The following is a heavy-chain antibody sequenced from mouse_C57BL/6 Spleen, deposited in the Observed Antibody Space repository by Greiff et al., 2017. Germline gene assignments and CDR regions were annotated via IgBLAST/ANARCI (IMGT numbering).Heavy chain of an antibody. J-gene: IGHJ3*01. CDR3: ESYYYGRTSWFAY. CDR1: GYTFTGYW. D-gene: IGHD1-1*01. Sequence: VQLQQSGAGLMKPGASVTLSCKATGYTFTGYWIEWVKQRPGHGLEWIGEILPGSGSNNYNDKFKGKVTFTADTSSNTAYMQLSSLTTEDSDIYYCESYYYGRTSWFAYWGQGTLVTVSA. V-gene: IGHV1-9*01. CDR2: ILPGSGSN.